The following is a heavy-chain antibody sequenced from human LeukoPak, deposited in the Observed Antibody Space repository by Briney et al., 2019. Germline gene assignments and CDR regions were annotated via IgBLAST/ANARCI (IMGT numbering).Heavy chain of an antibody. V-gene: IGHV1-8*03. J-gene: IGHJ3*02. Sequence: ASVKVSCKASGYTFTSYDINWVRQATGQGLEWMGWMNPNSGNTGYAQKFQGRVTITRNTSISTAYMELSRLRSDDTAVYYCAAERGYSYDDAFDIWGQGTMVTVSS. CDR3: AAERGYSYDDAFDI. D-gene: IGHD5-18*01. CDR2: MNPNSGNT. CDR1: GYTFTSYD.